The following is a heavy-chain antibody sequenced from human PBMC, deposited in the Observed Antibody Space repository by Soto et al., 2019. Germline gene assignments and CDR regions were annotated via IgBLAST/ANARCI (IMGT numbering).Heavy chain of an antibody. CDR1: GFTFRSYV. CDR2: ISYDGNNK. J-gene: IGHJ6*02. V-gene: IGHV3-30-3*01. CDR3: ARAGCDGGSCYTLVGLRYGMDV. D-gene: IGHD2-15*01. Sequence: QVQLVESGGGVVQPGRSLRLSCVAPGFTFRSYVMYWVRQAPGKGLEWVAVISYDGNNKYYADSVKGRFTISRDNSKNTLYLQMNSLRAEDTAVYYCARAGCDGGSCYTLVGLRYGMDVWGQGTTVTVSS.